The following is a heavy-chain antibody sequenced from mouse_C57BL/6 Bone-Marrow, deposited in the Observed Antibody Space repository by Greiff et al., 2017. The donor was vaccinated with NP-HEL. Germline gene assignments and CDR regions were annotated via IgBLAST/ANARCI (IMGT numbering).Heavy chain of an antibody. J-gene: IGHJ3*01. CDR3: ARDFAY. Sequence: QVQLQQPGAELVQPGASVQMSCKASGYTFTSYWITWVKQRPGQGLEWIGDIYPGSGSTNSNEKFKSKATLTVATSSSTAYMQLSSLTSEDSAVYYCARDFAYWGQGTLVTVSA. V-gene: IGHV1-55*01. CDR1: GYTFTSYW. CDR2: IYPGSGST.